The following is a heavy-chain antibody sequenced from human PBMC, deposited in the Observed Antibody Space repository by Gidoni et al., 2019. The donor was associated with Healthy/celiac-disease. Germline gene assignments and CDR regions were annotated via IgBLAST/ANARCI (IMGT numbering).Heavy chain of an antibody. D-gene: IGHD5-12*01. V-gene: IGHV3-11*01. J-gene: IGHJ3*02. CDR2: ISSSGSNI. CDR3: AREAVEMATIADNNAFDI. Sequence: QVQLVESGGGLVKPGGSLRLSCAASGFTFSYDYMSWIRQAPGKGLEWVSYISSSGSNIYYADSVKGRFTISRDNAKNSLYLQMNNLRAEDTAVYYCAREAVEMATIADNNAFDIWGQGTMVTVSS. CDR1: GFTFSYDY.